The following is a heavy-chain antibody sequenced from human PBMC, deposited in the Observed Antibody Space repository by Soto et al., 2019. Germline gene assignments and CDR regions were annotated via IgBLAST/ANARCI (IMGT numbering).Heavy chain of an antibody. D-gene: IGHD6-13*01. V-gene: IGHV3-53*05. J-gene: IGHJ1*01. CDR2: IYSGGST. CDR1: GFTVSSNY. Sequence: GGSLRLSCAASGFTVSSNYMSWVRQAPGKGLEWVSVIYSGGSTYYADSVKGRFAISRDNAKNSLHLQMNSLSAEDTAFYYCVKDESINWYSGHFRHWGQGTLVTVSS. CDR3: VKDESINWYSGHFRH.